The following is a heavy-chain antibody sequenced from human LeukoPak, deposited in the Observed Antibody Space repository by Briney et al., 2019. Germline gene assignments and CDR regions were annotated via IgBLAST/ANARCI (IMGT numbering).Heavy chain of an antibody. V-gene: IGHV4-61*01. J-gene: IGHJ6*02. Sequence: SETLSLTCTVSGGSVSSGSYYWSWIRQPPGKGLEWIGYIYYSGSTNYNPSLKSRVTISVDTSKNQFSLKLSSVTAADTAVYYCARDLYDFWSGPYYYYGMDVWGQGTTVTVSS. CDR3: ARDLYDFWSGPYYYYGMDV. CDR2: IYYSGST. CDR1: GGSVSSGSYY. D-gene: IGHD3-3*01.